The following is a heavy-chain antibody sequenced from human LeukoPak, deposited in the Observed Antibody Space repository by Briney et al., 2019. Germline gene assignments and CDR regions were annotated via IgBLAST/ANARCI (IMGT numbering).Heavy chain of an antibody. V-gene: IGHV3-30*02. J-gene: IGHJ4*02. CDR3: AKDLHSGHDHGYFDF. D-gene: IGHD1-26*01. CDR1: GFTFSNYG. CDR2: MRYDGSNK. Sequence: GGSLRLSCSASGFTFSNYGMHWVRQAPGKGLEWVAFMRYDGSNKYYADSMKGRFTISRDNSKNTLHLQMNSLRPEDTALYHCAKDLHSGHDHGYFDFWGQGTLVTVSS.